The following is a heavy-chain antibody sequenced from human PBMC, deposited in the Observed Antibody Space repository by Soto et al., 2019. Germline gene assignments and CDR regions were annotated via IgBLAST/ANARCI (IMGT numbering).Heavy chain of an antibody. CDR2: ISGSGGST. Sequence: EVQLLESGGGLVQPGGSLRLSCAASGFTFSSYAMSWVRQAPGKGLEWVSAISGSGGSTYYADSVKGRFTISRDNSKNTLYLQMNSLRAEDTAVYYCAKVPPDSSGSYYDWSGYWGQGTLVTVSS. CDR1: GFTFSSYA. D-gene: IGHD3-22*01. CDR3: AKVPPDSSGSYYDWSGY. V-gene: IGHV3-23*01. J-gene: IGHJ4*02.